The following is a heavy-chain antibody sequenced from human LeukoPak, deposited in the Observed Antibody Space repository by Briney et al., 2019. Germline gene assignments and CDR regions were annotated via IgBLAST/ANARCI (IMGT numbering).Heavy chain of an antibody. D-gene: IGHD5-18*01. CDR2: ISGSGGST. J-gene: IGHJ4*02. V-gene: IGHV3-23*01. CDR3: AESPGGAMAYYFDY. Sequence: GGSLRLSCAASGFTFSNAWMSWVRQAPGKGLEWVSAISGSGGSTYYADSVKGRFTISRDNSKNTLYLQMNSLRAEDTAVYYCAESPGGAMAYYFDYWGQGTLVTVSS. CDR1: GFTFSNAW.